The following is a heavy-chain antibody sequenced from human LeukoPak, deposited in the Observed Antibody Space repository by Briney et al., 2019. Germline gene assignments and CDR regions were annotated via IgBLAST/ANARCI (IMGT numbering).Heavy chain of an antibody. CDR1: GGSFSGYY. Sequence: SETLSLTCAVYGGSFSGYYWSWIRQPPGKGLEWIGEINHSGSTNYNPSLKSRVTISVDTSKNQFSLKLSSVTAADTAVYYCARGLAACSGGSCYTPQLDYWGQGTLVTVSS. J-gene: IGHJ4*02. V-gene: IGHV4-34*01. CDR3: ARGLAACSGGSCYTPQLDY. D-gene: IGHD2-15*01. CDR2: INHSGST.